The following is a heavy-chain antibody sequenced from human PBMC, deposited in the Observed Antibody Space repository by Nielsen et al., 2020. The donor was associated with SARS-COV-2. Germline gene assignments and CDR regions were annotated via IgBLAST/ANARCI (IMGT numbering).Heavy chain of an antibody. V-gene: IGHV3-30*02. D-gene: IGHD2-2*01. Sequence: GGSLRLSCAASGFTFSSYGMHWVRQAPGKGLEWVAFIRYDGSNKYYADSVKGRFTISRDNSKNTLYLQMNNLRAEDTAVYYCAKGCSSTICWNNWFDPWGQGTLVTVSS. CDR1: GFTFSSYG. J-gene: IGHJ5*02. CDR3: AKGCSSTICWNNWFDP. CDR2: IRYDGSNK.